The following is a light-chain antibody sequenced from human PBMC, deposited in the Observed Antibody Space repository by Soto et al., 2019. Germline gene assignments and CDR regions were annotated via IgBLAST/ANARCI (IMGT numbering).Light chain of an antibody. V-gene: IGKV3-15*01. CDR2: GAS. CDR3: QQYNNWPRT. J-gene: IGKJ1*01. Sequence: EIVMTQSPATLSVSPGERATLSCRASQSVSNNLAWYQQKPGQAPRLLIYGASTRATGIQARFSGSGSGTEFTLTISSLLSEEFALYYCQQYNNWPRTFGQGTKVEIK. CDR1: QSVSNN.